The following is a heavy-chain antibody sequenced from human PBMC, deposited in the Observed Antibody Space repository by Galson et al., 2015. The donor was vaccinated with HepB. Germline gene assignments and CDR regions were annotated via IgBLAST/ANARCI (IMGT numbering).Heavy chain of an antibody. CDR3: ARHLSLPSPFDY. CDR1: GGSISSSPYY. J-gene: IGHJ4*02. Sequence: SETLSLTCTVSGGSISSSPYYYGWIRQPPGTGLEWTGSIYFGGSTYYNPSLKSRVTISVDTSKNQFSLKLSSLTAADTAVYYCARHLSLPSPFDYWGQGTLVTVSS. CDR2: IYFGGST. D-gene: IGHD3-9*01. V-gene: IGHV4-39*01.